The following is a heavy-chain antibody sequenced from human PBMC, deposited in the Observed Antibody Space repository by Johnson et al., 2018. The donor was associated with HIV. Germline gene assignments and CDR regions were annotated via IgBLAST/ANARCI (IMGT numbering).Heavy chain of an antibody. Sequence: QVQLVESGGGVVQPGRSLRLSCAASGFTFSSYGMHWVRQAPGKGLEWVAVISYDGSNKYYADSVKGRLTISRDNSKNTLYLQMNSLRAEDTAVYYCAKDRGLSAFDIWGQGTMVTVSS. CDR3: AKDRGLSAFDI. CDR1: GFTFSSYG. CDR2: ISYDGSNK. V-gene: IGHV3-30*18. D-gene: IGHD3-10*01. J-gene: IGHJ3*02.